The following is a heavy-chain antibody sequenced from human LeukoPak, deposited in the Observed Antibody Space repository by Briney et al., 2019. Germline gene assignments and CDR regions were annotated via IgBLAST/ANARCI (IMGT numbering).Heavy chain of an antibody. D-gene: IGHD3-3*01. Sequence: GGSLRLSCAASGLTFSSYAMSWVRQAPGKGLEWVSAISGSGGSTYYADSVKGRFTISRDNSKNTLYLQMNSLRAEDTAVYYCARAKLRFLEWSDNWFDPWGQGTLVTVSS. CDR2: ISGSGGST. J-gene: IGHJ5*02. V-gene: IGHV3-23*01. CDR1: GLTFSSYA. CDR3: ARAKLRFLEWSDNWFDP.